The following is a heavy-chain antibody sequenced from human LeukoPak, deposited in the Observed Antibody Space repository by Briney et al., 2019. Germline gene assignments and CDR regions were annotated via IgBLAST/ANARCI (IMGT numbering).Heavy chain of an antibody. CDR1: GFTFSNAW. J-gene: IGHJ3*02. Sequence: GGSLRLSCAASGFTFSNAWMSWVRQAPGKGLEWVGRIKSKTDGGTTDYAAPVKGRFTISRDDSRNTLYLQMNSLKIEDTAVYYCTRVSIVVVPAAPGYAFDIWGQGTMVTVSS. CDR2: IKSKTDGGTT. CDR3: TRVSIVVVPAAPGYAFDI. D-gene: IGHD2-2*01. V-gene: IGHV3-15*01.